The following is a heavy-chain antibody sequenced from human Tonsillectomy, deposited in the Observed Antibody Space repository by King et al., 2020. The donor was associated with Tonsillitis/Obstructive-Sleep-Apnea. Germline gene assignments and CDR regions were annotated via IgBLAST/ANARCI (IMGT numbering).Heavy chain of an antibody. J-gene: IGHJ4*02. CDR2: ISYDGSNK. D-gene: IGHD3-3*01. Sequence: VQLVQSGGGVVQPGRSLRLSCAASGFTFSLYAMHWVRQAPGKGLEWVALISYDGSNKYYADSVKGRFTISRDNSKNTLYLQMNSLRAEDTAVYYCARDRGYDCWSGYSHFDYWGQGTLVTVSS. CDR1: GFTFSLYA. V-gene: IGHV3-30*04. CDR3: ARDRGYDCWSGYSHFDY.